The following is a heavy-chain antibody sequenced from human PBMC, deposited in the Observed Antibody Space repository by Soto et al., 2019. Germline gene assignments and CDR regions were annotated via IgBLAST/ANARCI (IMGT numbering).Heavy chain of an antibody. CDR3: ARERMALCDY. Sequence: QVQLVESGGGVVQPGRSLRLSCAASGFTFSSYAMHWVRQAPGKGLEWVAVISYDGSNKYYADSVKGRFTISRDNSKNTLYLQMNSLRAEDTAVYYCARERMALCDYWGQGTLVTVCS. CDR2: ISYDGSNK. D-gene: IGHD2-8*01. J-gene: IGHJ4*02. CDR1: GFTFSSYA. V-gene: IGHV3-30-3*01.